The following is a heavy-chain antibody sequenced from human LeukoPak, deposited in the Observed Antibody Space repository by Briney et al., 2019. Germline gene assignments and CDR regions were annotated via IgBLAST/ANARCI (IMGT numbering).Heavy chain of an antibody. Sequence: GGSLRLSCAASGFTFSSYWMSWVRQAPGKGLEWVANIKQDGSEKYYADSVKGRFTISRDNSKNTLYLQMNSLRAEDTAVYYCAKDRIDYSFDYWGQGTLVTVSS. CDR2: IKQDGSEK. CDR3: AKDRIDYSFDY. V-gene: IGHV3-7*01. CDR1: GFTFSSYW. D-gene: IGHD4-11*01. J-gene: IGHJ4*02.